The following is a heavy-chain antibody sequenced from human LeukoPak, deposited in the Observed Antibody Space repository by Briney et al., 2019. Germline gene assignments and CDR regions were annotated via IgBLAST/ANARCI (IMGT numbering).Heavy chain of an antibody. CDR3: ARVLGFRPDTLKGSDY. J-gene: IGHJ4*02. CDR2: ISAYNRKT. V-gene: IGHV1-18*01. CDR1: AYTFTNYG. Sequence: GASVKVSCKASAYTFTNYGISWVRQAPGQGLEWVGWISAYNRKTNYAQKLQGRVTMTTDTSTTTAYMELRSLRSDDTAVYYCARVLGFRPDTLKGSDYWGQGTLVTVSS.